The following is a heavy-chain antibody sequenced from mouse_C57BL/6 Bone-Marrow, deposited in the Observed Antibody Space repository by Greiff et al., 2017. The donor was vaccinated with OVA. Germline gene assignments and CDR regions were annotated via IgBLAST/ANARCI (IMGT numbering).Heavy chain of an antibody. Sequence: QVQLQQSGAELARPGASVKMSCKASGYTFTSYTMHWVKQRPGQGLEWIGYINPSSGYTKYNQKFKDKATLTAEKSSSTAYMQLSSLTSEDSSVYYCARYYGSRYWYFDVWGTGTTVTVAS. CDR1: GYTFTSYT. CDR3: ARYYGSRYWYFDV. J-gene: IGHJ1*03. V-gene: IGHV1-4*01. D-gene: IGHD1-1*01. CDR2: INPSSGYT.